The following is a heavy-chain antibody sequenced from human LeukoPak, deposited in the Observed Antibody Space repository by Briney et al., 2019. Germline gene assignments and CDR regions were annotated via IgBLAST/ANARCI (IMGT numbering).Heavy chain of an antibody. D-gene: IGHD5-18*01. CDR3: ARSEQLWFKLPDY. V-gene: IGHV4-34*01. J-gene: IGHJ4*02. CDR1: GGSINNGDHY. CDR2: INHSGST. Sequence: SETLSLTCTVSGGSINNGDHYWSWIRQPPGKGLEWIGEINHSGSTNYNPSLKSRVTISVDTSKNQFSLKLSSVTAADTAVYYCARSEQLWFKLPDYWGQGTLVTVSS.